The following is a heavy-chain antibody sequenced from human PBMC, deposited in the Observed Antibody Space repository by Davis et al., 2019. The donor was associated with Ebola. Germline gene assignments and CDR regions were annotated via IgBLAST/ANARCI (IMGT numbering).Heavy chain of an antibody. CDR1: GFTFGAYA. CDR2: ISWDGRST. Sequence: GGSLRLSCAASGFTFGAYAMHWVRQAPGKGLEWVSLISWDGRSTAYADSVRGRFSISRDNSKNFLYLQMNGLRAEDTALYYCTAYDSTFRNYWGQGTLVTVSS. J-gene: IGHJ4*02. D-gene: IGHD3-22*01. CDR3: TAYDSTFRNY. V-gene: IGHV3-43D*03.